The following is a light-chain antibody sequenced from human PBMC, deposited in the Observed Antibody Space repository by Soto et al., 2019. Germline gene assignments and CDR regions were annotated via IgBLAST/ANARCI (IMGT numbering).Light chain of an antibody. CDR2: DAS. CDR3: QQYGSSPKT. V-gene: IGKV3-20*01. J-gene: IGKJ1*01. Sequence: DTVLTQSPATLSLSPGERATLSCRASQSVSSYLAWYQQKPGQAPRLLIYDASNRATGIPARFSGSGSGTDFTLTISRLEPEDFAVYYCQQYGSSPKTFGQGTKVDIK. CDR1: QSVSSY.